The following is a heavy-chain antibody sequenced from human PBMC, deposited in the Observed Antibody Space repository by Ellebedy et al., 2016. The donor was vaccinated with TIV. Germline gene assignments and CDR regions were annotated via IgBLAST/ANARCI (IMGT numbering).Heavy chain of an antibody. CDR2: IRSKTNNFAT. Sequence: GESLKISCAASGFSFSDSAFHWVRQTSDKGLEWLARIRSKTNNFATAYAASLKGRFTISRDDSTNMVYLQMNSLETEDTAVYYCARHVRRKDAFDIWGQGTLVTVS. J-gene: IGHJ3*02. CDR1: GFSFSDSA. CDR3: ARHVRRKDAFDI. V-gene: IGHV3-73*01. D-gene: IGHD2-8*01.